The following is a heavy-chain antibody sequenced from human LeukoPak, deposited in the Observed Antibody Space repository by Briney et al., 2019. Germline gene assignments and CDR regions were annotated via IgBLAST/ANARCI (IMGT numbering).Heavy chain of an antibody. CDR1: GGSISSSSYY. Sequence: PSETLSLTCTVSGGSISSSSYYWGWIRQPPGKGLEWIGSIYYSGSTYYNPSLKSRVTISVDTSKNQFSLKLSSVTAADTAVYYCARTLGYCSSTSCYWSTYYYYYMDVWGKGTTVTVSS. CDR3: ARTLGYCSSTSCYWSTYYYYYMDV. CDR2: IYYSGST. V-gene: IGHV4-39*01. D-gene: IGHD2-2*01. J-gene: IGHJ6*03.